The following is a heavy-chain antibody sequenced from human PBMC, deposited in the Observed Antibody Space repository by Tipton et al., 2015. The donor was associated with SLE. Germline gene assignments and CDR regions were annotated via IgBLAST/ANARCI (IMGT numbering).Heavy chain of an antibody. V-gene: IGHV4-61*02. Sequence: TLSLTCTVSSDSISSGGYYWNWLRQPAGKGLEWIGLIYSGGSSDYNPSLKSRVTISVDTPKNQFSLRLTSVTATDTAVYFCARGTIASRPGYFDNWGQGMLVTVSP. CDR1: SDSISSGGYY. CDR2: IYSGGSS. CDR3: ARGTIASRPGYFDN. D-gene: IGHD6-6*01. J-gene: IGHJ4*02.